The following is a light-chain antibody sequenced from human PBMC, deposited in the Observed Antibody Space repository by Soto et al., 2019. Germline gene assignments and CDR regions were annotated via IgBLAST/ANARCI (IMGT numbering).Light chain of an antibody. CDR1: QSISSY. CDR2: AAS. Sequence: DLQMTQSPSSLSASVGDRVTITCRASQSISSYLNWYQQKPGKAPKLLIYAASSLQSGVPSRFSGSGSGTDFTLTITNLQPEDFATYYCHQSYSSPITFGPGTKVDIK. J-gene: IGKJ3*01. V-gene: IGKV1-39*01. CDR3: HQSYSSPIT.